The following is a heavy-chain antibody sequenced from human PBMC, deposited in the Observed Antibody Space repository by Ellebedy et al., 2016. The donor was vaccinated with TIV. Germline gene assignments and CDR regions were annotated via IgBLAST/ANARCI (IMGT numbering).Heavy chain of an antibody. J-gene: IGHJ5*02. CDR3: ARGISGSGNYYPNWFDR. V-gene: IGHV1-69*04. CDR1: GGTFSSYA. D-gene: IGHD3-10*01. Sequence: AASVTVSCKASGGTFSSYAVSWVRQAPGQGLEWMGRIIPILDIANYAQKFQGRVTITADKSTTTAYMELSSLRSEHTAVYFCARGISGSGNYYPNWFDRWGQGTLVTVSS. CDR2: IIPILDIA.